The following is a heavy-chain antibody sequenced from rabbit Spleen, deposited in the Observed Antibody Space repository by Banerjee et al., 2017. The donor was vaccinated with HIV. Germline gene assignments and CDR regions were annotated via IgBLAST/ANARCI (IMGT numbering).Heavy chain of an antibody. V-gene: IGHV1S45*01. CDR2: IDTNDGDT. J-gene: IGHJ2*01. Sequence: QEQLVESGGGLVKPGASLTLTCTASGFSFSSSYDMSWVRQAPGKGLEWIGFIDTNDGDTDYANWPKGRFTISKTSSTTVTLQVTSLTAADTATYFCARNYVNAFDPWGPGTLVTVS. CDR1: GFSFSSSYD. CDR3: ARNYVNAFDP. D-gene: IGHD1-1*01.